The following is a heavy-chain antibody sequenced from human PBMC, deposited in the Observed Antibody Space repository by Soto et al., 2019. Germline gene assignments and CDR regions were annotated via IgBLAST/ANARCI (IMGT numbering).Heavy chain of an antibody. J-gene: IGHJ4*02. Sequence: QVQLVQSGAEVQKPGSSVKVSCKASGGIFSTYVISWLRRAPGQGLEWMGGIIPIFGTPNYAQRFQGRVTITADESTSTAYMELSRLRSEDTAVYYCARDRDDYGSGNYYNRIDFWGQGTLVTVSS. V-gene: IGHV1-69*01. CDR2: IIPIFGTP. D-gene: IGHD3-10*01. CDR1: GGIFSTYV. CDR3: ARDRDDYGSGNYYNRIDF.